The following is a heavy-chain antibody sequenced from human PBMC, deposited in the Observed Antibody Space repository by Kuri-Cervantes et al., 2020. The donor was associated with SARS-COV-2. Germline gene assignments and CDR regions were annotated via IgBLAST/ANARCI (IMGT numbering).Heavy chain of an antibody. CDR3: ARARFDAFDI. CDR2: ISSSDESR. CDR1: GFSFSDYY. V-gene: IGHV3-11*04. D-gene: IGHD4-17*01. J-gene: IGHJ3*02. Sequence: LSLTCAASGFSFSDYYMSWIRQAPGKGLEWVSCISSSDESRHYADSVKGRFTIPRDNTKKSLYLQMNSLRAEDTAVYYCARARFDAFDIWGQGTMVTVSS.